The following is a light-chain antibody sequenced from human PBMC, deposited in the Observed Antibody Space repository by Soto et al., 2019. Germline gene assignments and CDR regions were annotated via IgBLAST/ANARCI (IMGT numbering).Light chain of an antibody. J-gene: IGKJ1*01. CDR2: GAS. CDR3: HQYNSWPRT. Sequence: PGERATLSCRASQSVSSNYLAWYQQRPGQAPRLLIYGASTRATGIPDRFSGSGSGTEFTLTISSLQSEDFAVYYCHQYNSWPRTFGQGTKVDIK. V-gene: IGKV3D-15*01. CDR1: QSVSSNY.